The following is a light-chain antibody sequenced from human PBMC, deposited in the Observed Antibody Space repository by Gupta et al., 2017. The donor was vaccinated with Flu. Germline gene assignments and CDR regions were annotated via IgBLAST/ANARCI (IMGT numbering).Light chain of an antibody. CDR3: LQHSLYPWT. CDR1: QSIDTD. V-gene: IGKV1-17*02. J-gene: IGKJ1*01. CDR2: GAS. Sequence: DIQMTQSPSSLSASVRDRVTITCRSSQSIDTDLSWYQQKSGTAAKRLIFGASTLQSGAPSRFSGSGSGTRFTLTINNVQPEDVATYYCLQHSLYPWTFGQGTKVEIK.